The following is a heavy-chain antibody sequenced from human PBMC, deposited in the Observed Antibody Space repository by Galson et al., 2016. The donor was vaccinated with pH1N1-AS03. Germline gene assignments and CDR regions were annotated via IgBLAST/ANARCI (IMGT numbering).Heavy chain of an antibody. V-gene: IGHV3-48*02. J-gene: IGHJ4*02. Sequence: SLRLSCAASGFTFSYYSMNWVRQAPGKGLEWVSYISRRGDSISYADSVKDRFSISRDNDKESLYLQVNSLRDEDTGVYYCVRIVAMSDFDSWGQGTLVTVSS. CDR3: VRIVAMSDFDS. CDR1: GFTFSYYS. CDR2: ISRRGDSI. D-gene: IGHD3-16*02.